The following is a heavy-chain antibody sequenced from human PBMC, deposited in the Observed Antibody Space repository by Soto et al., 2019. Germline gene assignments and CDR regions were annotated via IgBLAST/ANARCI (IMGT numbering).Heavy chain of an antibody. V-gene: IGHV1-46*01. CDR1: GYPVTAYY. J-gene: IGHJ3*02. Sequence: QLHLVQSGAVVKKPGASVTVSCSASGYPVTAYYMHWVRQAPGRGLEWMGVINPATGAAKYTRTFQGRVTMTRDTFTGTVFIELGGLTSEDTAVFYCSRGGGVGVAGSAAFDMWGQGTLVTVSS. CDR2: INPATGAA. CDR3: SRGGGVGVAGSAAFDM. D-gene: IGHD3-3*01.